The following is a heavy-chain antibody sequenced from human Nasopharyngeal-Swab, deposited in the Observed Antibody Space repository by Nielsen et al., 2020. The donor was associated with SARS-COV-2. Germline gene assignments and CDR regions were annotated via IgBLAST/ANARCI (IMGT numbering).Heavy chain of an antibody. V-gene: IGHV1-2*02. CDR3: ARDATGDEYFDY. J-gene: IGHJ4*02. Sequence: ASVQVSCTASAHTFTGSYIHWVRQAPGHGLEWMGWMTPKSGVTSYAQKFQGRVTMTWDTSTSTAYMELSRLRSDDTAVYYCARDATGDEYFDYWGQGTLVTVSS. CDR2: MTPKSGVT. CDR1: AHTFTGSY. D-gene: IGHD7-27*01.